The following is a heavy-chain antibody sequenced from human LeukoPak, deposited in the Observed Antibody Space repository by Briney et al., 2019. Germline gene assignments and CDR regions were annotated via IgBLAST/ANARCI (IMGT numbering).Heavy chain of an antibody. CDR2: IRYDGSNK. D-gene: IGHD2-8*01. V-gene: IGHV3-30*02. CDR1: GFTFSSYG. Sequence: GGSLRLSCAASGFTFSSYGMHWVRQAPGKGLEWVAFIRYDGSNKYYADSVKGRFTISRDNSKNTLYLQMNSLRAEDTAVYYCAKSVVLMVYAFDDYWGQGTLVTVSS. CDR3: AKSVVLMVYAFDDY. J-gene: IGHJ4*02.